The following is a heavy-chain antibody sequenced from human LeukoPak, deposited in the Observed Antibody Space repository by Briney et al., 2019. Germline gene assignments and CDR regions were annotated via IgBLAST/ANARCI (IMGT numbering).Heavy chain of an antibody. CDR1: GGTFTKNV. Sequence: SVKVSCKAYGGTFTKNVISWVREAPGQGLEWMGRFIPVHDTANYAHKFHGRVILTADKSTSTAYMELTSLRSEDTAVYYCAMLGVIPDWGQGTLITVSS. V-gene: IGHV1-69*10. CDR2: FIPVHDTA. CDR3: AMLGVIPD. D-gene: IGHD2-21*01. J-gene: IGHJ1*01.